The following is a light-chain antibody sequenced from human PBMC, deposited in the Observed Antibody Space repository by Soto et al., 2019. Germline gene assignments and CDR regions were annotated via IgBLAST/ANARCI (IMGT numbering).Light chain of an antibody. Sequence: QSALTQPASVSGSPGQSITISCTDTSSGLGNYNLVSWYQQHPGKAPKLIIYAGNKRPSGLSTRFSGSNSGNTASLTIYGLQAEDEADYYCCSFSGRNTYVFGTGTKLTVL. CDR1: SSGLGNYNL. V-gene: IGLV2-23*01. CDR3: CSFSGRNTYV. J-gene: IGLJ1*01. CDR2: AGN.